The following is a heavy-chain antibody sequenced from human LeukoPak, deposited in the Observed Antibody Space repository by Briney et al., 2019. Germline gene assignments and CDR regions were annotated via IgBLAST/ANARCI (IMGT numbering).Heavy chain of an antibody. CDR3: AKGSRDSRPYYFDF. V-gene: IGHV3-23*01. D-gene: IGHD3-3*01. CDR2: IGGSGDAT. J-gene: IGHJ4*02. Sequence: GGTLRLSCTASGYTFNNCGKSWIRNAQGPGLERASAIGGSGDATYYADSVKGRFTISRDNSRNTLYLQMNSLRAEDMAIYYCAKGSRDSRPYYFDFWGLGTLVTVSS. CDR1: GYTFNNCG.